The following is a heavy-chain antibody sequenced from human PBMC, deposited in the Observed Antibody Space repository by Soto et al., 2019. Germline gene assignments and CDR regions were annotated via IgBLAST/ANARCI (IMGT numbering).Heavy chain of an antibody. CDR2: IKSKTDGGTT. D-gene: IGHD2-2*01. CDR1: GFTFSNAW. J-gene: IGHJ6*03. Sequence: GGSLRLSCAASGFTFSNAWMSWVRQAPGKGLEWVGRIKSKTDGGTTDYAAPVKGRFTISRDDSKNTLYLQMNSLKTEDTAVYYCTTDLPGPLSVPAARAHYYYYYYMDVWGKGTTVTVSS. CDR3: TTDLPGPLSVPAARAHYYYYYYMDV. V-gene: IGHV3-15*01.